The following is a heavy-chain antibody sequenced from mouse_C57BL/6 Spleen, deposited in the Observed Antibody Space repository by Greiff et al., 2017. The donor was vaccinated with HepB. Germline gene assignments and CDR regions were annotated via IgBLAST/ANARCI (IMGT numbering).Heavy chain of an antibody. CDR1: GYTFTSYW. V-gene: IGHV1-61*01. CDR3: ALYYGSSYGYFDV. CDR2: IYPSDSET. Sequence: QVQLQQPGAELVRPGSSVKLSCKASGYTFTSYWMDWVKQRPGQGLEWIGNIYPSDSETHYNQKFKDKATLTVDKSSSTAYMQLSRLTSEDSAVYYCALYYGSSYGYFDVWGTGTTVTVSS. J-gene: IGHJ1*03. D-gene: IGHD1-1*01.